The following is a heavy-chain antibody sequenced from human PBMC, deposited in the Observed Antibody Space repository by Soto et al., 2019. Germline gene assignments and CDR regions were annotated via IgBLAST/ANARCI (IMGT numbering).Heavy chain of an antibody. Sequence: QVQLVEAGGGVVQPGRSLRLSCAASGFTFSSYGMHWVRQAPCKGLEWVAVIWFDGSNKFYADSVKGRFTISRDNSKNTVSLQMNSLRDEDSAAYYCATTGPYWGQGTLVTVSS. V-gene: IGHV3-33*01. CDR2: IWFDGSNK. J-gene: IGHJ4*02. CDR3: ATTGPY. CDR1: GFTFSSYG.